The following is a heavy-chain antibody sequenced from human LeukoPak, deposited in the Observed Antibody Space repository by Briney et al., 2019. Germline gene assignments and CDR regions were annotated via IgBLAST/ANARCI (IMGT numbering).Heavy chain of an antibody. Sequence: LRLSCAASGFSINHYYMTWIRQPPGKGLEWIGYIYYSGSTYYNPSLKSGVTISVDTSKNQFSLKLSSVTAADTAVYYCAREVRFRDYFDYWGQGTLVTVSS. CDR3: AREVRFRDYFDY. V-gene: IGHV4-31*02. D-gene: IGHD3-10*01. CDR1: GFSINHYY. CDR2: IYYSGST. J-gene: IGHJ4*02.